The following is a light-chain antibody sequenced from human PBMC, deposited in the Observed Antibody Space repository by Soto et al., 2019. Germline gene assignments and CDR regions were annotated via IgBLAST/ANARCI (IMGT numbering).Light chain of an antibody. Sequence: EIVLTQSPGIFSLSPGERASLSCGASHSISSSFLAWYQQKPGQAPRLLIYGASSRATGIPARFSGSGSGTDFTLTISSLEPEDFAVYYCQQRSNWPPWTFGQGTKVDIK. CDR1: HSISSSF. CDR3: QQRSNWPPWT. V-gene: IGKV3D-20*02. J-gene: IGKJ1*01. CDR2: GAS.